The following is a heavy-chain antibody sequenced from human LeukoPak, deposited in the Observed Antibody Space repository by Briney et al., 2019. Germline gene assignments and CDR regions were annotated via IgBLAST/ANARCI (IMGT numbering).Heavy chain of an antibody. J-gene: IGHJ5*02. CDR1: GFTFSSYS. V-gene: IGHV3-21*01. D-gene: IGHD3-10*01. CDR2: ISSSSSYI. CDR3: ARDERTMVRGVIGWFDP. Sequence: PGGSLRLSCAASGFTFSSYSMNWVRQAPGKGLEWVSSISSSSSYIYYADSVKGRFTISRDNAKNSLYLQMNSLRAEDTAVYYCARDERTMVRGVIGWFDPWGQGTLVTVSS.